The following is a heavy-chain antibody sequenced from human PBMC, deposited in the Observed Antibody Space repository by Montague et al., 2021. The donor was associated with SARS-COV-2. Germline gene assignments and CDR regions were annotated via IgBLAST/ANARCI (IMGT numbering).Heavy chain of an antibody. D-gene: IGHD3-16*02. Sequence: SLRLSCAASGFTVSSNYMSWVRQAPGKGLEWVAVISYDGSNKYYADSVKGRFTISRDNSKNTLYLQMNSLRAEGTAVYYCARDRGMITFGGVIVIDGMDVWGQGTTVTVSS. CDR2: ISYDGSNK. CDR1: GFTVSSNY. J-gene: IGHJ6*02. CDR3: ARDRGMITFGGVIVIDGMDV. V-gene: IGHV3-30*05.